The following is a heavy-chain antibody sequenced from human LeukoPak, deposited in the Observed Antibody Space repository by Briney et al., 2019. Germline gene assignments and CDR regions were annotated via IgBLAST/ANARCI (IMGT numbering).Heavy chain of an antibody. D-gene: IGHD1-26*01. J-gene: IGHJ5*02. CDR3: ARVPALVHAGARNWFDP. V-gene: IGHV1-69*06. Sequence: AASAKVSCKASGGTFSSYAISWVRRAPGQGLEWMGGIIPIFGTANYAQKFQGRVTITADKSTSTAYMELSSLRSEDTAVYYCARVPALVHAGARNWFDPWGQGTLVTVSS. CDR2: IIPIFGTA. CDR1: GGTFSSYA.